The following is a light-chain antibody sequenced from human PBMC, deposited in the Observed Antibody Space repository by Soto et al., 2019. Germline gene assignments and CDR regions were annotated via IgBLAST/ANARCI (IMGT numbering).Light chain of an antibody. CDR3: YSYAGSYTFYV. J-gene: IGLJ1*01. Sequence: QSVLTQPRSVSGSPGQSVTISCTGTSSDVGGYNLVSWYQQHPGKAPKLMIYDGSKRPSGVPDRFSGSKSGNTASPTISGLQAEDEADYYCYSYAGSYTFYVFGTGTKVTVL. V-gene: IGLV2-11*01. CDR1: SSDVGGYNL. CDR2: DGS.